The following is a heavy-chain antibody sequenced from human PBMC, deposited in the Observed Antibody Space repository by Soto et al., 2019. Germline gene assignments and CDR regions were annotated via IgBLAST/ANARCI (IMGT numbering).Heavy chain of an antibody. CDR1: GGSISSSSYY. D-gene: IGHD2-15*01. Sequence: PSETLSLTCTVSGGSISSSSYYWGWIRQPPGKGLEWIGSIYYSGRTYYNPSLKSRVTISLDTSNNQFSLKLSSVTAADTAVYYCARGGYCSGGSCAYMGHYYYYGMDVWGQGTTVTVSS. CDR3: ARGGYCSGGSCAYMGHYYYYGMDV. V-gene: IGHV4-39*01. J-gene: IGHJ6*02. CDR2: IYYSGRT.